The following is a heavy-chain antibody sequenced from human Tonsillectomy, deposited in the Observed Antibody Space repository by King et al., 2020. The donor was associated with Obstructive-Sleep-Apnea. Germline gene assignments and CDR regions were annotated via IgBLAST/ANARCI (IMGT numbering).Heavy chain of an antibody. Sequence: VQLVESGGGLVQPGGSLRLSCAASGFTFSSYAMSCVRQAPGKGLEWVSGIRGSGDSTYYADSVKGRFTISRDNSKKTLYVQMKSLRAEDTAVYYCAKEGGVSTTGYYYYGLDVWGQGTTVTVSS. CDR2: IRGSGDST. V-gene: IGHV3-23*04. CDR1: GFTFSSYA. CDR3: AKEGGVSTTGYYYYGLDV. D-gene: IGHD1-1*01. J-gene: IGHJ6*02.